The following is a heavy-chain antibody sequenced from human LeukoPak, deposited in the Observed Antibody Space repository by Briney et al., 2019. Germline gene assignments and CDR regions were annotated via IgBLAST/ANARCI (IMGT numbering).Heavy chain of an antibody. V-gene: IGHV4-59*01. Sequence: KPSETLSLTCTVSGGSISSSYWSWIRQPPGKGLEWIGCLFYSGSTNYNPSLKSRVTISVDTSKNQFSLKLSSVTAADTAVYYCARDQDRAFDIWGQGTVDTVSS. CDR2: LFYSGST. J-gene: IGHJ3*02. CDR1: GGSISSSY. CDR3: ARDQDRAFDI.